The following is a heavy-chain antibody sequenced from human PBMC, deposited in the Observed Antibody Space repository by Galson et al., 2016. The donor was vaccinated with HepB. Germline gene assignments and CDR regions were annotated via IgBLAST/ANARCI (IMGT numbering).Heavy chain of an antibody. CDR2: ISYDGRNQ. Sequence: SLRLSCAVSGFTFISYSMHWVRQAPGKGLEWVAVISYDGRNQHYADSVKGRFTISRDNSKNTLYLQMNSLRPEDTAVYYCARDLTIFGMIMSPGDWGQGTLVTVSS. J-gene: IGHJ4*02. V-gene: IGHV3-30*03. CDR3: ARDLTIFGMIMSPGD. CDR1: GFTFISYS. D-gene: IGHD3-3*01.